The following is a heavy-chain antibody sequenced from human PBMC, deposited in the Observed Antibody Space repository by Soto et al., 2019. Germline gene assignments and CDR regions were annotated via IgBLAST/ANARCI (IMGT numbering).Heavy chain of an antibody. CDR2: ITASNGNT. CDR1: GFSFPTYG. J-gene: IGHJ2*01. V-gene: IGHV1-18*04. D-gene: IGHD5-18*01. CDR3: ARGNSYGSYWYFDL. Sequence: QLQLVQSGAEVKNPGASVRVSCKASGFSFPTYGITWVRQAPGQGLEWMGWITASNGNTHYAQNLHGRVTMTTDTSTSTAYMELWRLNSDDTAVYYCARGNSYGSYWYFDLWGRGTLVTVSS.